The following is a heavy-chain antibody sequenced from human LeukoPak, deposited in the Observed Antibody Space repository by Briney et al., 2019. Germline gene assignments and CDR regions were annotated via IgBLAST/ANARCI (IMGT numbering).Heavy chain of an antibody. V-gene: IGHV3-23*01. CDR2: MSGSGGGT. D-gene: IGHD3-22*01. CDR1: GKTLSKYV. Sequence: SLSLCCEGSGKTLSKYVRSWVRKAQEKGLEWVAGMSGSGGGTNYADSVKGRFTISRDNSKNTLYLQMKSLRAEDTAVYFCAKRGVVIRVILVGFYKEAYYFDSWGQGALVTVSS. CDR3: AKRGVVIRVILVGFYKEAYYFDS. J-gene: IGHJ4*02.